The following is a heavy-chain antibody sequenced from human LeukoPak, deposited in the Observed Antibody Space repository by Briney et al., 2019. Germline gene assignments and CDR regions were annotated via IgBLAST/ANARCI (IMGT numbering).Heavy chain of an antibody. J-gene: IGHJ4*02. V-gene: IGHV4-59*01. D-gene: IGHD4-17*01. Sequence: PSETLSLTCTVSGGSTSSYYWSWIRQPPGKGLEWIGEMSYSGTTEYNPSLKSRVTISLDTSKNQFSLNLSSVTAADTAVYYCARGPTMTTDFWGQGTLVTVSS. CDR2: MSYSGTT. CDR3: ARGPTMTTDF. CDR1: GGSTSSYY.